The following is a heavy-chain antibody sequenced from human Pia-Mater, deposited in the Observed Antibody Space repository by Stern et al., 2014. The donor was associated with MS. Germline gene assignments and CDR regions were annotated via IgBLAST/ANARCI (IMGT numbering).Heavy chain of an antibody. V-gene: IGHV1-8*01. D-gene: IGHD3-16*01. CDR3: VRGGLSYGYGLDA. CDR1: GYTFINYD. Sequence: VQLVESVSQVRKPGASVKVSCQASGYTFINYDIFWVRQATGQGLEWMGWMNPNNANTGHAQKFQGRVTMTRNTSISTAYMELSGLRSDDTAVYYCVRGGLSYGYGLDAWGQGTAVIVSS. J-gene: IGHJ6*02. CDR2: MNPNNANT.